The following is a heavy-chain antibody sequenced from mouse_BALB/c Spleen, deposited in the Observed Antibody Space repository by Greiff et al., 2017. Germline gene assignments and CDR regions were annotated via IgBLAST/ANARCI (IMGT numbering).Heavy chain of an antibody. V-gene: IGHV6-6*02. CDR3: TRDGNYPYYYAMDY. D-gene: IGHD2-1*01. CDR1: GFTFSNYW. J-gene: IGHJ4*01. Sequence: EVKLVESGGGLVQPGGSMKLSCVASGFTFSNYWMNWVRQSPEKGLEWVAEIRLKSNNYATHYAESVKGRFTISRDDSKSSVYLQMNNLRAEDTGIYYCTRDGNYPYYYAMDYWGQGTSVTVSS. CDR2: IRLKSNNYAT.